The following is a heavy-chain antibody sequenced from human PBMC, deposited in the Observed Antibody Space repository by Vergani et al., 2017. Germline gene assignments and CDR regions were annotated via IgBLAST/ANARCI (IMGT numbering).Heavy chain of an antibody. CDR2: IYYSGST. CDR1: GGSISSGDYY. D-gene: IGHD6-13*01. CDR3: ARVIAAAGRRGSFDY. V-gene: IGHV4-30-4*08. J-gene: IGHJ4*02. Sequence: QVQLQESGPGLVKPSQTLSLTCTVSGGSISSGDYYWSWIRQPPGKGLEWIGYIYYSGSTYYNPSLKSRITISVDTSKNQFSLKLSSVTAADTAVYYCARVIAAAGRRGSFDYWGQGTLVTVSS.